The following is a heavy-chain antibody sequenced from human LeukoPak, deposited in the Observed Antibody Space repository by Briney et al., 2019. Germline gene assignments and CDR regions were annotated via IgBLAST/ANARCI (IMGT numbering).Heavy chain of an antibody. CDR2: INHSGST. D-gene: IGHD4-17*01. CDR1: GGSFSGYY. Sequence: SETLSLTCAVYGGSFSGYYWSWIRQPPGEGLEWIGEINHSGSTNYNPSLKSRVTISVDTSKNQFSLKLSSVTAADTAVYYCASRGRGLRYPSLTYFDYWGQGTLVTVSS. V-gene: IGHV4-34*01. J-gene: IGHJ4*02. CDR3: ASRGRGLRYPSLTYFDY.